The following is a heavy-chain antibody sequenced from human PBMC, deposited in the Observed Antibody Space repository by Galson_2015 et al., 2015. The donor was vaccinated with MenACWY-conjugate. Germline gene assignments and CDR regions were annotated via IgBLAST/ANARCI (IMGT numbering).Heavy chain of an antibody. Sequence: SLRLSCAASGFTFSDYAMNWVRQAPGRGLEWVSGISGSGDTTYYTDPVKGRFAISRDNSKNMLSLQMNGLRAEDTGVYFCARNLSDPWSSFARWGHGDLLPVSS. V-gene: IGHV3-23*01. J-gene: IGHJ4*01. CDR3: ARNLSDPWSSFAR. D-gene: IGHD1-14*01. CDR2: ISGSGDTT. CDR1: GFTFSDYA.